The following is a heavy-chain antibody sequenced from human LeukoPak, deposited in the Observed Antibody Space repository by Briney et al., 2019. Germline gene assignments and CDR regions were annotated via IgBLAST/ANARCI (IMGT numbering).Heavy chain of an antibody. V-gene: IGHV4-38-2*02. J-gene: IGHJ4*02. CDR2: IYHSGST. D-gene: IGHD6-19*01. CDR3: ARDDSSGWVGVGYFDY. CDR1: GYSISSGYY. Sequence: SETLSLTCAVSGYSISSGYYWGWIRQPPGKGLEWVGSIYHSGSTYYNPSLKSRVNISVDTSKNQFSLKLSSVTAADTAVYYCARDDSSGWVGVGYFDYWGQGTLVTVSS.